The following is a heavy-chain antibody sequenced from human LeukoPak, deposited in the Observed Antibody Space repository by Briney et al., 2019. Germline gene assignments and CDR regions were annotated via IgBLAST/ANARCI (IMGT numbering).Heavy chain of an antibody. CDR2: IYHSGST. CDR3: ARERPFDY. J-gene: IGHJ4*02. CDR1: GYSISSGYY. Sequence: TSETLSLTCTVSGYSISSGYYWGWIRQPPGKGLEWIGSIYHSGSTYYNPSLKSRVTISVDTSKNQFSLKLSSVTAADTAVYYCARERPFDYWGQGTLVTVSS. V-gene: IGHV4-38-2*02.